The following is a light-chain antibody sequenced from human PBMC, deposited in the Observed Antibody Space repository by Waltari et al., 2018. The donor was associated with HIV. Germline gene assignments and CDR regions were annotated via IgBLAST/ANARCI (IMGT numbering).Light chain of an antibody. V-gene: IGKV3-20*01. CDR2: GAS. Sequence: EIVLTQSPGTLSLSPGARPTPSCTSSQSVSSSYLAWYQQKPGQAPRLLIYGASSRATGIPDRFSGSGSGTDFTLTISRLEPEDFAVYYCQQYGSSPLTFGQGTKVEIK. J-gene: IGKJ1*01. CDR1: QSVSSSY. CDR3: QQYGSSPLT.